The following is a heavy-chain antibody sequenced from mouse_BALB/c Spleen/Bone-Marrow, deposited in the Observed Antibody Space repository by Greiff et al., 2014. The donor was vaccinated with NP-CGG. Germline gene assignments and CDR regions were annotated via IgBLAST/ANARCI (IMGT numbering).Heavy chain of an antibody. CDR1: GYTFTSYW. Sequence: QVQLKDSGAELVRPGASVKLSCKASGYTFTSYWINWVKQRPGQGLEWIGNIYPSDSYTNYNQKFKDKATLTVDKSSSTAYVQLSSPTSEDSAVYYCTRAGATVPFDYWGQGTTLTVSS. CDR3: TRAGATVPFDY. V-gene: IGHV1S126*01. D-gene: IGHD1-1*01. CDR2: IYPSDSYT. J-gene: IGHJ2*01.